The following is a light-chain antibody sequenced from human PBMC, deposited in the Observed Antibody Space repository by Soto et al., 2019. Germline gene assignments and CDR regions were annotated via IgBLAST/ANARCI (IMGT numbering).Light chain of an antibody. Sequence: DIQMTQSPSTLSASVGDRVTITCRASQSISSRLAWYQQKPGKASKLLIYKASSLERGVTSRFRGSGSGTEFTLTISSLQPDDFATYYCQQYNSYPHTFGQGTKLEIK. J-gene: IGKJ2*01. CDR3: QQYNSYPHT. CDR1: QSISSR. CDR2: KAS. V-gene: IGKV1-5*03.